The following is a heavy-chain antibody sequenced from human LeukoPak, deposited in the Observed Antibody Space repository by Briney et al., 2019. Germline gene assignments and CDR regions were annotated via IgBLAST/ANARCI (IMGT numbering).Heavy chain of an antibody. J-gene: IGHJ3*02. CDR3: ARGSMVRGMFGQGNYDAFDI. D-gene: IGHD3-10*01. V-gene: IGHV1-2*02. CDR1: GYTFTGYY. Sequence: GASVKVSCKASGYTFTGYYMHWVRQAPGQGLEWMGWINPNSGGTNYAQKFQGRVTMTRDTSTSTVYMELSSLRSEDTAVYYCARGSMVRGMFGQGNYDAFDIWGQGTMVTVSS. CDR2: INPNSGGT.